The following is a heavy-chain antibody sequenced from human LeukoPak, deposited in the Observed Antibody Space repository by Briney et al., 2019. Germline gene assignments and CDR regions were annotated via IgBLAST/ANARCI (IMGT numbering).Heavy chain of an antibody. CDR3: ARLGIAARYFDY. J-gene: IGHJ4*02. Sequence: SETLSLTCTVSGGSISSSSYYWGWIRQPPGKGLEWIGSIYYSGSTYYNPSLKSRVTISVDTSENQFSLKLSSVTAADTAVYYCARLGIAARYFDYWGQGTLVTVSS. V-gene: IGHV4-39*01. CDR2: IYYSGST. D-gene: IGHD6-6*01. CDR1: GGSISSSSYY.